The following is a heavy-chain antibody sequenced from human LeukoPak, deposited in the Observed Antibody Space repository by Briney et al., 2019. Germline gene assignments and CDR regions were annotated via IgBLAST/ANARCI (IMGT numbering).Heavy chain of an antibody. J-gene: IGHJ5*02. D-gene: IGHD6-6*01. CDR3: ARGSSIVTSTIDWFDP. CDR2: NPNSGGT. Sequence: NPNSGGTHYAQKFQGMVTMTRDTSINTAYMELSRLRSDDTAIYYCARGSSIVTSTIDWFDPWGQGALVAVSS. V-gene: IGHV1-2*02.